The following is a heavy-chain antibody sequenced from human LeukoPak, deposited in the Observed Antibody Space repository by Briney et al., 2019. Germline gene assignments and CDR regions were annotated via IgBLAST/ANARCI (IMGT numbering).Heavy chain of an antibody. CDR2: ISYDGSNK. V-gene: IGHV3-30-3*01. J-gene: IGHJ4*02. CDR1: GFTFSSYA. CDR3: ARDPVAGYFDY. Sequence: PGGSLRLSCAASGFTFSSYAMHWVRQAPGKGLEWVAVISYDGSNKYYADSVKGRFTISRDNSKNTLYLQMNSLRAEDTAVYYWARDPVAGYFDYWGQGTLVTVSS. D-gene: IGHD6-19*01.